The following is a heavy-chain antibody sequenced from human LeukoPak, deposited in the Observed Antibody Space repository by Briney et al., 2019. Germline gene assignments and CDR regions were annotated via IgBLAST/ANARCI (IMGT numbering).Heavy chain of an antibody. CDR1: GYTFTIYA. D-gene: IGHD3-22*01. V-gene: IGHV1-46*01. Sequence: ASVKVSCKASGYTFTIYALNWVRQAPGQGRGWVGIINPSGGSTSYAQKFQGRVTMTRDMSTSTVYMELSSLRSEDTAVYYCARDRYYDSSGYYSSFPGLSWGQGTVVTVSS. CDR2: INPSGGST. CDR3: ARDRYYDSSGYYSSFPGLS. J-gene: IGHJ5*02.